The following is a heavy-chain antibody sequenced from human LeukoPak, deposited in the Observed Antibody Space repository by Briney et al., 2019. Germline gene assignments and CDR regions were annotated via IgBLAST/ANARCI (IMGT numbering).Heavy chain of an antibody. J-gene: IGHJ4*02. Sequence: ASVKVSCKASGYTFTGYYMHWVRQAPGQGLEWMGWINPNSGGTNYAQKFQGRVTMTRDTSISTAYMELSRLRSDDTAVYYCAKVSRAGSSSVRVFDYWGQGTLVTVSS. D-gene: IGHD6-13*01. V-gene: IGHV1-2*02. CDR1: GYTFTGYY. CDR3: AKVSRAGSSSVRVFDY. CDR2: INPNSGGT.